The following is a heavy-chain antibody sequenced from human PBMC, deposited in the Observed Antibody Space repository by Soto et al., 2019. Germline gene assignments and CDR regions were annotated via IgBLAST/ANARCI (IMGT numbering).Heavy chain of an antibody. D-gene: IGHD5-18*01. Sequence: QVQLVQSGAEVKRPGASVKVSCKASGYIYVSYGMSWVRQAPGQGLEWMGWITTHSGQTTSAQKYQGRITMTTDPSTSTASLELTRLTSDDTAVYYCARIDVDTVSMGTRDYNYYYMDVWGTGTSVTVSS. V-gene: IGHV1-18*01. CDR1: GYIYVSYG. CDR2: ITTHSGQT. J-gene: IGHJ6*03. CDR3: ARIDVDTVSMGTRDYNYYYMDV.